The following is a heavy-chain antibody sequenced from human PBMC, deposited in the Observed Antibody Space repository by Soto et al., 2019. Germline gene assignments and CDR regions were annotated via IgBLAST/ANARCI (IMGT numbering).Heavy chain of an antibody. CDR1: GGTFSSYA. V-gene: IGHV1-69*04. CDR3: AMVTYYYDSSGYSRPDAFDI. Sequence: ASVKVSCKASGGTFSSYAISWVRQAPGQGLEWMGRIIPILGIANYAQKFQGRVTITADKSTSTAYMELSSLRSEDTAVYYCAMVTYYYDSSGYSRPDAFDIWGQGTMVTVSS. J-gene: IGHJ3*02. CDR2: IIPILGIA. D-gene: IGHD3-22*01.